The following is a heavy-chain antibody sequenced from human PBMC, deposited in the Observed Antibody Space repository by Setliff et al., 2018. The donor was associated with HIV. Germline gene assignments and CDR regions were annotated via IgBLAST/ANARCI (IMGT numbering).Heavy chain of an antibody. CDR2: ISGSGGST. V-gene: IGHV3-23*01. Sequence: LRLSCAASGFTFSSYAMGWVRQAPGKGLEWVSAISGSGGSTYYADSVKGRFTISRDNSKNTLYLQMNSLRGEDTAVYFCARAIRDGNSLINWFDPWGQGTLVTVSS. J-gene: IGHJ5*02. CDR3: ARAIRDGNSLINWFDP. CDR1: GFTFSSYA. D-gene: IGHD2-15*01.